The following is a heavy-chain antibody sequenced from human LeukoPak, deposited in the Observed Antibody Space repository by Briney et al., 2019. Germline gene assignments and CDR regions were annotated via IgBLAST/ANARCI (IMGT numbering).Heavy chain of an antibody. CDR1: GFTFTKCA. J-gene: IGHJ4*02. CDR2: ITATGDTA. D-gene: IGHD4-17*01. Sequence: GGSLRLSCVASGFTFTKCAMSWIRQAPGKGLEWVAIITATGDTAYYADSVKGRFTISRDNSRNTVYMQMNSLRAEDTAVYYCANVYGDSLPYYWGQGTLVTVSS. V-gene: IGHV3-23*01. CDR3: ANVYGDSLPYY.